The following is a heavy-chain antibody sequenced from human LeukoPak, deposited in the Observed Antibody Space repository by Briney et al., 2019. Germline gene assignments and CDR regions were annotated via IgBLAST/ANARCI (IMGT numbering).Heavy chain of an antibody. J-gene: IGHJ6*03. CDR1: GGSFSGYY. D-gene: IGHD1-14*01. Sequence: KPSETLSLTCGVSGGSFSGYYWTWIRQLPGKGLEWMGEINHSGNTIYNPSLKTRVIISIDTLKNQISLNMRSVTAADTAVYYCARGRNWETFYHYCMDVWGNGTTVTVSS. CDR3: ARGRNWETFYHYCMDV. V-gene: IGHV4-34*01. CDR2: INHSGNT.